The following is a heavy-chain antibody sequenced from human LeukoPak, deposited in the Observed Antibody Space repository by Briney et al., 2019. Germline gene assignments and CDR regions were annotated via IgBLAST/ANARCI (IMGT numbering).Heavy chain of an antibody. D-gene: IGHD5-18*01. J-gene: IGHJ4*02. CDR2: IYMRGRT. Sequence: SETLSLTCTVSGGSISTYYWSWIRQPAGKGLEWIGRIYMRGRTNYNPSLQSRVTMSVDTSKNQFSLKLRPVTDADTAVYYCARETSDTAMASYYFDQWGQGTLVTVSS. V-gene: IGHV4-4*07. CDR3: ARETSDTAMASYYFDQ. CDR1: GGSISTYY.